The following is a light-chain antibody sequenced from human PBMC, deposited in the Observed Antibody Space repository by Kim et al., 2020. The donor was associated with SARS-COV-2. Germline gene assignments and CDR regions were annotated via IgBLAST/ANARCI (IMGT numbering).Light chain of an antibody. J-gene: IGLJ2*01. CDR3: NSRDSSGNRGV. Sequence: SSELTQDPAVSVALGQTVRITCQGDSLRSYYASWYQQKPGQAPVLVIYGKNNRPSGIPDRFSSSSSGNTASLTITGAQAEDEADYYCNSRDSSGNRGVFG. CDR1: SLRSYY. V-gene: IGLV3-19*01. CDR2: GKN.